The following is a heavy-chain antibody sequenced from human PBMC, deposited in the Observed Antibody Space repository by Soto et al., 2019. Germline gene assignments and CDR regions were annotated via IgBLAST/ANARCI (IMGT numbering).Heavy chain of an antibody. Sequence: PSETLSLTCPVSGGSISSSSYYWGWIRQPPGKGLEWIGSIYYSGSTYYNPSLKSRVTISVDTSKNQFSLKLSSVTAADTAVYYCARLHGYCISSSCHGHYAMDVWGQGTTVTVSS. J-gene: IGHJ6*02. D-gene: IGHD2-2*01. CDR3: ARLHGYCISSSCHGHYAMDV. V-gene: IGHV4-39*01. CDR1: GGSISSSSYY. CDR2: IYYSGST.